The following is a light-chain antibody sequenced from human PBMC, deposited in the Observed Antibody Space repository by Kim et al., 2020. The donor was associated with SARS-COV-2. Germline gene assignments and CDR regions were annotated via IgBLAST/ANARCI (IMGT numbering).Light chain of an antibody. CDR2: GAS. CDR1: QSVGSN. CDR3: QQFYNWPPIT. J-gene: IGKJ5*01. Sequence: SPGERATLSCRASQSVGSNLAWYQQKPGQAPRLLLYGASTRATGVPARFSGSGSGTEFTLTISSLQSEDVGVYYCQQFYNWPPITFGQGTRLEIK. V-gene: IGKV3-15*01.